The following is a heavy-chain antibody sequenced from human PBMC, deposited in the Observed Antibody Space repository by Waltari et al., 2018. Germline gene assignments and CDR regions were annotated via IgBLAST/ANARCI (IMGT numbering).Heavy chain of an antibody. CDR3: ARDYCSSTSCYFDS. J-gene: IGHJ4*02. Sequence: EVQLVESGGGLVQPGGSLRLSCAASGFTFSSYWMSWVLQAPGKGLEGVANIKQDGSEKYYVDSVKGRFTISRDNAKNSLYLQMNSLRAEDTAVYYCARDYCSSTSCYFDSWGQGTLVTVSS. D-gene: IGHD2-2*01. V-gene: IGHV3-7*01. CDR2: IKQDGSEK. CDR1: GFTFSSYW.